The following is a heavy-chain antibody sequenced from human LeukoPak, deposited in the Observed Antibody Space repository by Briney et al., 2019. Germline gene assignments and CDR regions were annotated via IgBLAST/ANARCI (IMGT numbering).Heavy chain of an antibody. V-gene: IGHV3-9*01. CDR3: AKDIGMDYYDSSGYSNYFDY. J-gene: IGHJ4*02. D-gene: IGHD3-22*01. CDR2: ISGNSGSI. Sequence: GGSLRLSCAASGFTFDDYAMHWVRQAPGKGLEWVSGISGNSGSIGYADSLKGRFTISRDNAKNSVYLKMNSLRAEDTALYYCAKDIGMDYYDSSGYSNYFDYWGQGTLVTVSS. CDR1: GFTFDDYA.